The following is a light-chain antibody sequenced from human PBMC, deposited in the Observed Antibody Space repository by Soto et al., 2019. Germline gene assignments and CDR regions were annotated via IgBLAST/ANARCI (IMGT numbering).Light chain of an antibody. V-gene: IGLV2-14*01. CDR3: SSYTSSSTLV. Sequence: QSLVTQPASVSGSAGQSTTISCTGTSSDVGDYNYVSWYQQHPGKAPKVMIHDVSNRPSGVSNRVSVSRSGNTASLTISGLQAEDEADYYCSSYTSSSTLVFGTGTKVTVL. CDR2: DVS. CDR1: SSDVGDYNY. J-gene: IGLJ1*01.